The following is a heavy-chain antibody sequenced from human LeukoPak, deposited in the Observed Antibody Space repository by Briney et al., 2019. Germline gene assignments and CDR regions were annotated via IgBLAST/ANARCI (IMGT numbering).Heavy chain of an antibody. D-gene: IGHD2-15*01. CDR2: IYDSGST. CDR1: GGSFSGYY. V-gene: IGHV4-59*01. CDR3: ARDRYCSGGTCYSGRFDP. Sequence: SETLSLTCAVYGGSFSGYYWSWIRQPPGKGLEWIGYIYDSGSTNYSPSLKSRVTISLDTSKNQFSLKLRSVTAADTAVYYCARDRYCSGGTCYSGRFDPWGQGTLVTVAS. J-gene: IGHJ5*02.